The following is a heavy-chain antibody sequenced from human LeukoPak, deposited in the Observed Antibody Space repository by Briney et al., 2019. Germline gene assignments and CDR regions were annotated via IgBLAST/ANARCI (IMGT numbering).Heavy chain of an antibody. Sequence: KPSETLSLTCTVSGGSISSYYWSWIRQPPGKGLEWIGYIYYSGSTNYNPSLKSRVTISVDTSKNQFSLKLSSVTAADTAVYYCAVALVDTAMDRDDAFDIWGQGTMVTVSS. D-gene: IGHD5-18*01. CDR3: AVALVDTAMDRDDAFDI. CDR2: IYYSGST. J-gene: IGHJ3*02. V-gene: IGHV4-59*01. CDR1: GGSISSYY.